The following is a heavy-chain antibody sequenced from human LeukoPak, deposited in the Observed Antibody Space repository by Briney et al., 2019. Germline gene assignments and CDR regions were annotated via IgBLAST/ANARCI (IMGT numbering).Heavy chain of an antibody. V-gene: IGHV3-30*18. CDR2: ISYDGSNK. D-gene: IGHD3-22*01. J-gene: IGHJ5*02. CDR3: AKEGSGYYR. Sequence: GGSLRLSCAASEFTFSSYGMHWVRQAPGKGPEWVAVISYDGSNKYYADSVKGRFTISRDNSKNTLSLQMNSLRVEDTAMYYCAKEGSGYYRWGQGTLVTVSS. CDR1: EFTFSSYG.